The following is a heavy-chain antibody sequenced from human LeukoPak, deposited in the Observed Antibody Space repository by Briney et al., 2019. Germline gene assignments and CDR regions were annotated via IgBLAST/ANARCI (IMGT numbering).Heavy chain of an antibody. CDR2: IYYSGST. J-gene: IGHJ4*02. Sequence: SETLPLTCTVSGGSISSSSYYWGWIRQPPGKGLEWIGSIYYSGSTYYNPSLKSRVTISVDTSKNQFSLKLSSVTAADTAVYYCARHPGEEMATIGIDYWGQGTLVTVSS. CDR1: GGSISSSSYY. CDR3: ARHPGEEMATIGIDY. D-gene: IGHD5-24*01. V-gene: IGHV4-39*01.